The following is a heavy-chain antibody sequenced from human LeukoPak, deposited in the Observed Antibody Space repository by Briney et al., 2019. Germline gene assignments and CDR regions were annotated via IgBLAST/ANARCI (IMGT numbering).Heavy chain of an antibody. D-gene: IGHD1-26*01. Sequence: PSGTLSLTCTVSAYSISDGWVWGMIRQPPGKGLEWIGSIYHSGTTYYNPSLKSRVTMSVDTSNNRFSLKLTSVTAADTAMYYCSRLSHVAGAPKVSWFDPWGQGTLVTVSS. CDR3: SRLSHVAGAPKVSWFDP. V-gene: IGHV4-38-2*02. J-gene: IGHJ5*02. CDR1: AYSISDGWV. CDR2: IYHSGTT.